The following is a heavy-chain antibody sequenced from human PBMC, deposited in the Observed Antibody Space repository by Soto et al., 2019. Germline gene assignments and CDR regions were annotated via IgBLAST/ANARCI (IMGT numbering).Heavy chain of an antibody. Sequence: ASVKVSCKASGGTFSSYAISWVRQAPGQGLEWMGGIIPSFGTASYAQNFKGRVTNTADKATSTAYMELSSLRSEATAVYYGARDWRGVVPVANGYSSSPLVAVGVWGQGTTVTVSS. D-gene: IGHD6-6*01. CDR2: IIPSFGTA. CDR3: ARDWRGVVPVANGYSSSPLVAVGV. V-gene: IGHV1-69*06. J-gene: IGHJ6*02. CDR1: GGTFSSYA.